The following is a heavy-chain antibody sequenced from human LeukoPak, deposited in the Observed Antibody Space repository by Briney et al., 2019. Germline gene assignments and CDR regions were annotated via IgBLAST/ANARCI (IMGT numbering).Heavy chain of an antibody. Sequence: SETLSLTCAVSGYSISSGYYWGWIRQPPGKGLEWIGSIYHSGSTYYNPSLKSRVAISVDTSKNQFSLKLSSVTAADTAVYYCASADRGIDAFDIWGQGTMVTVSS. J-gene: IGHJ3*02. CDR1: GYSISSGYY. V-gene: IGHV4-38-2*01. D-gene: IGHD1-14*01. CDR2: IYHSGST. CDR3: ASADRGIDAFDI.